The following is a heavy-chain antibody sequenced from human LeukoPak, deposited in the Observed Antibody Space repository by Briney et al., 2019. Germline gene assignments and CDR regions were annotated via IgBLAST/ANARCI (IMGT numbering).Heavy chain of an antibody. CDR2: MNPNSDNT. D-gene: IGHD2-15*01. CDR3: ASLMVAQDY. V-gene: IGHV1-8*01. Sequence: ASVKVSCKASGYTFTSYDINWVRQATGQGLEWMGWMNPNSDNTGYAQKFQGRVTMTRDTSISTAYMELSRLRSDDTAVYYCASLMVAQDYWGQGTLLTVSS. CDR1: GYTFTSYD. J-gene: IGHJ4*02.